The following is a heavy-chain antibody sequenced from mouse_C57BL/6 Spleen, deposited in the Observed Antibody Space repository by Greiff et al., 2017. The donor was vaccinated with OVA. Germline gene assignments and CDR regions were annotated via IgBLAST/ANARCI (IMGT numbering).Heavy chain of an antibody. CDR2: IYIGNGYT. CDR3: ARGDYSNYPYWYFDV. Sequence: VHVKQSGAELVRPGSSVKMSCKTSGYTFTSYGINWVKQRPGQGLEWIGYIYIGNGYTEYNEKFKGKATLTSDTSSSTAYMQLSSLTSEDSAIYFCARGDYSNYPYWYFDVWGTGTTVTVSS. J-gene: IGHJ1*03. D-gene: IGHD2-5*01. V-gene: IGHV1-58*01. CDR1: GYTFTSYG.